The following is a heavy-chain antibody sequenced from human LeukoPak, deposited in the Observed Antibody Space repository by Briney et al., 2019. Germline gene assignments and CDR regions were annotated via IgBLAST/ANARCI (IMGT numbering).Heavy chain of an antibody. V-gene: IGHV3-7*01. CDR2: IKHDGGEK. CDR3: ARVYYSSSFRYFDY. CDR1: GFTFSSYW. D-gene: IGHD6-6*01. J-gene: IGHJ4*02. Sequence: GGSLKLSCAASGFTFSSYWMSWVRQAPGKGLEWVANIKHDGGEKYYVDSVKGRFTISRDNAKSSLYLQMNSLRAEDTAVYYCARVYYSSSFRYFDYWGQGTLVTVSS.